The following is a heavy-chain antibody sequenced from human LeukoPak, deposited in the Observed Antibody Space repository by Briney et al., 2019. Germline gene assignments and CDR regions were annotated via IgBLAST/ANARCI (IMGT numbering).Heavy chain of an antibody. V-gene: IGHV3-49*04. CDR1: GFTFGHFA. J-gene: IGHJ5*02. D-gene: IGHD3-16*01. CDR3: TRGLWSFDP. Sequence: GSLRLSCTASGFTFGHFAMNWVRQAPGKGLEWVGFIRSKAYGGTTEYAASVKGRFTISRDDSKSIAYLQMNSLKTEDTAMYYCTRGLWSFDPWGQGTLVTVSS. CDR2: IRSKAYGGTT.